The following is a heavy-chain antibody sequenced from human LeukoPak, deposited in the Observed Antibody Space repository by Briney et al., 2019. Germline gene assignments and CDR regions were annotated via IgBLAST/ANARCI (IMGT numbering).Heavy chain of an antibody. Sequence: GGSLRLSCAASGFTFSSYAMSWVRHAPGKGLEWVSAISGSGGNTYYADSVKGRFTISRDSSKNTLYLQMNSLRDEDTAVYYCAKVRSTVTRDAFHIWGQGTMVTVSS. J-gene: IGHJ3*02. CDR1: GFTFSSYA. CDR2: ISGSGGNT. V-gene: IGHV3-23*01. CDR3: AKVRSTVTRDAFHI. D-gene: IGHD4-17*01.